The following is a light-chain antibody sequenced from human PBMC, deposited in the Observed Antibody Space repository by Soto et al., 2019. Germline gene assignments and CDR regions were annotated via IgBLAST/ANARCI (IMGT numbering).Light chain of an antibody. CDR2: SNN. CDR1: SSNIGSHFD. V-gene: IGLV1-40*01. CDR3: QSYDRTLGGSRI. Sequence: QSVLTQPPSVSGAPGRRVTISCTGSSSNIGSHFDVHWYQQLPGTAPKLIIFSNNNRPSGVPDRFSGSRSGTSASLAITGLQAEDEADYFCQSYDRTLGGSRIFGTGTKVTVL. J-gene: IGLJ1*01.